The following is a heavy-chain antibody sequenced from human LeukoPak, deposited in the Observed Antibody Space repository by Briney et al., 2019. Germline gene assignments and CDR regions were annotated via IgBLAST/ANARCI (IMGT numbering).Heavy chain of an antibody. J-gene: IGHJ6*02. D-gene: IGHD2-15*01. CDR3: ARGLYCSGGSCYSYYYYGMDV. CDR1: GGSFSGYF. Sequence: SETLSLTCAVYGGSFSGYFWSWIRRPPGKGLEWIGEINHYGNTNYNPSLKSRVTISVDTSKNQFSLKLSSVTAADTAVYYCARGLYCSGGSCYSYYYYGMDVWGQGTTVTVSS. CDR2: INHYGNT. V-gene: IGHV4-34*09.